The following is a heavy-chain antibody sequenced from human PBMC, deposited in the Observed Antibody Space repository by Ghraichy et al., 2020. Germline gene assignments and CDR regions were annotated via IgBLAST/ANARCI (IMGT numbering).Heavy chain of an antibody. CDR3: ARDLDFIVDS. CDR1: GFNFNGYT. J-gene: IGHJ4*02. D-gene: IGHD3-16*02. V-gene: IGHV3-48*01. CDR2: LSPGYENI. Sequence: GGSLRLSCAASGFNFNGYTMNWVRQAPGKGLEWVSSLSPGYENIHYSDSARGRFTISRDNAKNSLYLQMNSLRVEDTAVYYCARDLDFIVDSWGQGTLVTVTS.